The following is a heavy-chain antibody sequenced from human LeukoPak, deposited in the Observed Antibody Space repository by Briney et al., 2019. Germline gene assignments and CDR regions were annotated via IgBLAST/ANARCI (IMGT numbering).Heavy chain of an antibody. CDR1: GFTFSSYG. D-gene: IGHD3-9*01. CDR3: ARVGYDILTGQLDY. CDR2: ISSSISYI. J-gene: IGHJ4*02. Sequence: PGGSLRLSCAASGFTFSSYGMNWVRQAPGKGLEWVSSISSSISYIYYADSVKGRFTISRDNAKNSLYLQMNSLRAEDTAMYYCARVGYDILTGQLDYWGQGTLVTVSS. V-gene: IGHV3-21*01.